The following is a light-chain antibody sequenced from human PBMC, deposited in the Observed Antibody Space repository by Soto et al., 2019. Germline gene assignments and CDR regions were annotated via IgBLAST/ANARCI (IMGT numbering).Light chain of an antibody. CDR3: QQYAKAPLT. V-gene: IGKV3-20*01. CDR1: QIVSDNY. CDR2: GAS. Sequence: VMTQSPGTLFVSPLERAPLSCRASQIVSDNYLAWYQQKPGQAHRLVVYGASSRATGVPDRFSASGSGTDFTLTISRLEPEDFAVYYCQQYAKAPLTFGQGTKVNIK. J-gene: IGKJ1*01.